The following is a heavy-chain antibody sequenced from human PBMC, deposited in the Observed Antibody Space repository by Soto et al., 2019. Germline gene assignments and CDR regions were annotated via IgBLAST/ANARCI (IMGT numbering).Heavy chain of an antibody. CDR1: GGSISSYY. D-gene: IGHD4-17*01. J-gene: IGHJ4*02. CDR3: ARDPNYGDYDGYFDY. CDR2: IYYSGST. V-gene: IGHV4-4*07. Sequence: SSETLSLSCTVSGGSISSYYWSWIRQPAGKGLEWIGRIYYSGSTNYNPSLKSRVTISVDTSKNQFSLKLSSVTAADTAVYYCARDPNYGDYDGYFDYWGQGTLVTVSS.